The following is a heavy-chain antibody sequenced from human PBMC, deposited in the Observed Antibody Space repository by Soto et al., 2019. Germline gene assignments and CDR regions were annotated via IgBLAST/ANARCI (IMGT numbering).Heavy chain of an antibody. CDR1: GFIFSSYS. D-gene: IGHD1-26*01. Sequence: EVQLVESGGGLVQPGGSLRLSCAASGFIFSSYSMNWVRQAPGKGLEWVSYISSSSSTIYYADSVKGRFTISRDNAKNSLYLQMDGLRAEDTAVHYCATGIGGQTRNWFDPWGQGTLVTLSS. CDR2: ISSSSSTI. J-gene: IGHJ5*02. CDR3: ATGIGGQTRNWFDP. V-gene: IGHV3-48*01.